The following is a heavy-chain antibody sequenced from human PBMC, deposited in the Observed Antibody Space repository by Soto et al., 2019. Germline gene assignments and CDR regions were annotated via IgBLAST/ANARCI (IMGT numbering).Heavy chain of an antibody. CDR2: VYPGDSDT. J-gene: IGHJ4*02. D-gene: IGHD5-18*01. CDR1: GYSFTSYW. V-gene: IGHV5-51*01. CDR3: ARGGGYSYGPTDYFDY. Sequence: PGESLKISCKGSGYSFTSYWIGWVRQMPGKGLEWMGIVYPGDSDTRYSPSFQGQVTISADKSISTAYLQWSSLKASDTAMYYCARGGGYSYGPTDYFDYWGQGTLVTVSS.